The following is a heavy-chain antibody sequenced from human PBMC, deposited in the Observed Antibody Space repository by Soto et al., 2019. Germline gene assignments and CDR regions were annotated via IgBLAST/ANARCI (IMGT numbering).Heavy chain of an antibody. D-gene: IGHD3-10*01. J-gene: IGHJ5*02. V-gene: IGHV4-59*06. Sequence: PSETLSLTCTVSGGSISSYYWSWIRQHPGKGLEWIGYIYYSGSTYYNPSLKSRVTISVDTSKNQFSLKLSSVTAADTAVYYCARDRAYYGSGDSAKTPKKSRWFDPWGQGTLVTVSS. CDR2: IYYSGST. CDR3: ARDRAYYGSGDSAKTPKKSRWFDP. CDR1: GGSISSYY.